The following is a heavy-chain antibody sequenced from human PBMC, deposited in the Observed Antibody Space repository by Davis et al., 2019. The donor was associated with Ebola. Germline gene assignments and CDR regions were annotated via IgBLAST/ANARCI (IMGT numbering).Heavy chain of an antibody. Sequence: SETLSLTCTVSGGSISSGGYYWSWIRQHPGKGLEWIGYIYYSGSTYYNPSLKSRVTISVDTSKNQFSLKLSSVTAADTAVYYCASVLRYYYDSSGYYETYYFDYWGQGTLVTVSS. CDR2: IYYSGST. D-gene: IGHD3-22*01. CDR3: ASVLRYYYDSSGYYETYYFDY. V-gene: IGHV4-31*03. J-gene: IGHJ4*02. CDR1: GGSISSGGYY.